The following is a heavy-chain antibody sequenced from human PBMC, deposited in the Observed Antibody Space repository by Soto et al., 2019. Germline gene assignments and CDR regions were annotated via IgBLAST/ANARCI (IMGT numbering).Heavy chain of an antibody. J-gene: IGHJ4*02. Sequence: QVQLVQSGTEVKKPGASVKVSCKASGYTFTRFGINWVRQAPGQGLEWMGWISGHNGNTHSAQNFQGRVTVTTDTDPNAAYMDLRGLRFDDTAVYYCAGYCEAGGQLVGGFDFWGQGTLVTVSS. CDR3: AGYCEAGGQLVGGFDF. D-gene: IGHD6-6*01. CDR1: GYTFTRFG. CDR2: ISGHNGNT. V-gene: IGHV1-18*01.